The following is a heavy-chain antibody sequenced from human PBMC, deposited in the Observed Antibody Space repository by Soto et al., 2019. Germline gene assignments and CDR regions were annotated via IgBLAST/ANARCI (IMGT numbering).Heavy chain of an antibody. D-gene: IGHD3-3*01. CDR2: ISYDGSDK. CDR3: AAMEKRFDY. CDR1: GFTFSDYG. V-gene: IGHV3-30*03. J-gene: IGHJ4*02. Sequence: QLQLVESGGGVVQPGRSMRLSCAASGFTFSDYGMHWVRQAPGTGLEWMAVISYDGSDKYYADSVKGRFTISRDNSKNWLYLQRKSLRAEDTSVHYCAAMEKRFDYWGQGTLVTVSS.